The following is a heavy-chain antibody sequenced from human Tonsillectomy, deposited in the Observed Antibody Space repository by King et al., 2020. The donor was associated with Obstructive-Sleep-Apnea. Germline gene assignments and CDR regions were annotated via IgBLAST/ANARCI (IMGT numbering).Heavy chain of an antibody. CDR3: ARSGGGFDAFDI. V-gene: IGHV1-69*01. CDR2: IIPVFGRT. D-gene: IGHD2-15*01. J-gene: IGHJ3*02. Sequence: VQLVQSGAEVKKPGSSVKVSCKASGGTSSNYVISWVRQAPGQGLEWMGGIIPVFGRTNYAQKFQGRVTITADEITSTAYMELRSLRSEDTAVYYCARSGGGFDAFDIWGQGTMVTVPS. CDR1: GGTSSNYV.